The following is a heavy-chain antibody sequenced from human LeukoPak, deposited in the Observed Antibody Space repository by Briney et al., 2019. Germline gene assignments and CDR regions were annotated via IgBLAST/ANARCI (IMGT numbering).Heavy chain of an antibody. J-gene: IGHJ4*02. Sequence: AGGSLRLSCSASGFTFSNYAMHWVRQAPGKGLECVSGISSDGGRTYYADSVKGRFTISRDNSKNTLYVQMSTLRVEDTAVYYCVKDPHSSGRYYFDYWGQGTQVTVS. CDR1: GFTFSNYA. V-gene: IGHV3-64*05. CDR2: ISSDGGRT. D-gene: IGHD6-19*01. CDR3: VKDPHSSGRYYFDY.